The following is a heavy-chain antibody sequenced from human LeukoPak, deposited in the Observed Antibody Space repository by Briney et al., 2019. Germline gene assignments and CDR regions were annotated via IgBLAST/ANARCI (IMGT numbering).Heavy chain of an antibody. Sequence: SETLSLTCTVSGGAISSSSYYWGWIRQPPGRGLEWIGSIYYSGSTYYNPSLQSRVTISVDTSKNQFSLKLSSVIAADTAVYYCVATERWLQWDYWGQGTLVTVSS. V-gene: IGHV4-39*01. CDR1: GGAISSSSYY. D-gene: IGHD5-24*01. J-gene: IGHJ4*02. CDR2: IYYSGST. CDR3: VATERWLQWDY.